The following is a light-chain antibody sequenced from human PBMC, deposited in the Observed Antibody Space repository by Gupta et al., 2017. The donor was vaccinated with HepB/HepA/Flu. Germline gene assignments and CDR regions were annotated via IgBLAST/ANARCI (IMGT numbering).Light chain of an antibody. CDR2: DAS. J-gene: IGKJ3*01. CDR1: QSVSSY. Sequence: EIVLTQSPATLSLSPGERATLSCRARQSVSSYLAWYQQKPGQAPRLLIYDASNRASGSQARFSGSGSGTDFTLTISSLEPEDFAVYYCQQRTNGPPLFTFGHGTKVDIK. CDR3: QQRTNGPPLFT. V-gene: IGKV3-11*01.